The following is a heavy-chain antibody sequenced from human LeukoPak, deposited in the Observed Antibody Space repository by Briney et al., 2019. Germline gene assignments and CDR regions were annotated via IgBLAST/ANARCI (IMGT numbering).Heavy chain of an antibody. V-gene: IGHV3-7*01. J-gene: IGHJ4*02. CDR1: GFTFSNFH. CDR3: ARGGRWYFDF. D-gene: IGHD5-24*01. CDR2: IKPDGTEK. Sequence: PGGSLRLSCAASGFTFSNFHMSWVRQTSGKGLEWVATIKPDGTEKYYVDSVKGRFTISRDNTKNSVYLQINSLRVEDTAIYFCARGGRWYFDFWGQGTLVTVSS.